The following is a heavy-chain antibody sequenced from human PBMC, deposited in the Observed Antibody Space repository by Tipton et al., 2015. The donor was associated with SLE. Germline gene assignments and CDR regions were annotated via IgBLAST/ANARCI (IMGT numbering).Heavy chain of an antibody. CDR2: ISGSGGST. Sequence: SLRLSCAASGFTFSSYAMSWVRQAPGKGLEWVSAISGSGGSTYYADSVKGRFTISRDNSKNTLHLQMNSLRAEDTGVYYCARPEYSSTWNDALDIWGQGTMVTVSS. J-gene: IGHJ3*02. CDR1: GFTFSSYA. D-gene: IGHD6-13*01. V-gene: IGHV3-23*01. CDR3: ARPEYSSTWNDALDI.